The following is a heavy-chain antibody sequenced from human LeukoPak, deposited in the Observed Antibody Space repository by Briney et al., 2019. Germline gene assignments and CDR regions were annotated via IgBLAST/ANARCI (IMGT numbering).Heavy chain of an antibody. V-gene: IGHV1-2*02. J-gene: IGHJ4*02. CDR1: GYTFRGNY. CDR3: ARDPSSVTLYFFDY. Sequence: GASVKVSCKASGYTFRGNYIHWLRQAPGQGFEWMGWIDANNGDTKSAQKFQGRVTMSRDTSISTAYMDLSSLSPDDAAVYYCARDPSSVTLYFFDYWGQGTLVTVSS. CDR2: IDANNGDT. D-gene: IGHD4-11*01.